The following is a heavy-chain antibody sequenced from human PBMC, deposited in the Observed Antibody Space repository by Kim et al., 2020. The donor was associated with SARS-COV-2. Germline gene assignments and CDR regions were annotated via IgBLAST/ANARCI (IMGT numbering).Heavy chain of an antibody. CDR1: GFTFDDYA. V-gene: IGHV3-43*02. D-gene: IGHD3-9*01. Sequence: GGSLRLSCAASGFTFDDYAMHWVRQAPGKGLEWVSLISGDGGSTYYADSVKGRFTISRDNSKNSLYLQMNSLRTEDTALYYCAKDTTRVEYYDILTGWDHPHLGYWGQGTLVTVSS. CDR3: AKDTTRVEYYDILTGWDHPHLGY. CDR2: ISGDGGST. J-gene: IGHJ4*02.